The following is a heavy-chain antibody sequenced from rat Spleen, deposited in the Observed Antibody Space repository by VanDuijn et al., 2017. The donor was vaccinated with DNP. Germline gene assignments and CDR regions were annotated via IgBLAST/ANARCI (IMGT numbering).Heavy chain of an antibody. V-gene: IGHV1-43*01. CDR2: IYTGSGGT. J-gene: IGHJ3*01. Sequence: QVQLQQSGVELAKPGSSVKISCKASGYTFNSYYRGWIKQTTGQGLEYIGYIYTGSGGTNYNEKFRGKATLTVDKSSSTAFMQLSSLTPDDSAVYYCARSWVGVRGIWFAYWGQGTLVTVSS. CDR1: GYTFNSYY. CDR3: ARSWVGVRGIWFAY. D-gene: IGHD4-3*01.